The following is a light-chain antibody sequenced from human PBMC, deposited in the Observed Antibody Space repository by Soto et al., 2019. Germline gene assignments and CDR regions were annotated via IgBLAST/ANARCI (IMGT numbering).Light chain of an antibody. J-gene: IGKJ1*01. Sequence: IEVTQSPSTLSASAGDRVTITCRASESISGWLAWYQQKPGKAPKLLIYDASTLQSGVPSRVSGSGSGTEFTLTISSLQPDDFATYYCQQYNTYPWTFGQGTKVDSK. CDR3: QQYNTYPWT. CDR2: DAS. V-gene: IGKV1-5*01. CDR1: ESISGW.